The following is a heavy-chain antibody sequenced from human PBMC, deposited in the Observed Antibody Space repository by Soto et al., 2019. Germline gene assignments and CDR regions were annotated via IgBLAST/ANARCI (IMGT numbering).Heavy chain of an antibody. CDR2: ISHSGTT. V-gene: IGHV4-4*02. CDR3: ARNLHYNAAGSLDS. D-gene: IGHD3-10*01. CDR1: GDSISSDNW. Sequence: PSETLSLTCAVSGDSISSDNWWSWVRQSPGKGLEWIGEISHSGTTNYNPSLKGRVTMSVDKSKKHFSLRLGSVTAADTAVYYCARNLHYNAAGSLDSWGQGTLVTVSS. J-gene: IGHJ4*02.